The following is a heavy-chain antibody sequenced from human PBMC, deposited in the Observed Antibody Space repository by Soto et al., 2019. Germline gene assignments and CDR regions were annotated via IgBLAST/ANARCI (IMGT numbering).Heavy chain of an antibody. D-gene: IGHD3-16*01. CDR2: IYTGGST. J-gene: IGHJ4*02. CDR3: ASERGGKLAGRSD. V-gene: IGHV3-66*01. Sequence: EVQLVEPGGGLVQPGGSLRLSCVVSGFTVSWNYMSWFRQAPGGGRELVSVIYTGGSTYYADSVKSRFTISRDDAKHTLYLQMDSRSSEDPAVYYCASERGGKLAGRSDGGQGTLVTVCS. CDR1: GFTVSWNY.